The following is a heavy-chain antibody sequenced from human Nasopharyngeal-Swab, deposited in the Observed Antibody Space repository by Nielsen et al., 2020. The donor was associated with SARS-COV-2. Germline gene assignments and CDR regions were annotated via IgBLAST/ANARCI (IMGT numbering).Heavy chain of an antibody. D-gene: IGHD1-1*01. V-gene: IGHV4-34*01. Sequence: SETLSLPCAVYAGSFSGYYWSWIRQSPGKGPEWVGEINHGGGTNYNPSLKSRVTISIDTSKNQFSLKLTSVTAADTAVYYCARVVRELDLKYYFHYHYMDVWGKGTTVTVSS. CDR2: INHGGGT. J-gene: IGHJ6*03. CDR3: ARVVRELDLKYYFHYHYMDV. CDR1: AGSFSGYY.